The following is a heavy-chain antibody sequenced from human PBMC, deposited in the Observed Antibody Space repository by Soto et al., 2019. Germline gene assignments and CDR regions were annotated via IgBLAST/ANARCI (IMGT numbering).Heavy chain of an antibody. J-gene: IGHJ3*02. D-gene: IGHD3-9*01. CDR1: GYTFTGYY. CDR2: INPNSGGT. CDR3: ARDSLANYDILTGLGAFDI. V-gene: IGHV1-2*04. Sequence: VASVKVSCKASGYTFTGYYMHWARQAPGQGLEWMGWINPNSGGTNYAQKFQGWVTMTRDTSISTAYMELSRLRSDDTAVYYCARDSLANYDILTGLGAFDIWGQGTMVTVSS.